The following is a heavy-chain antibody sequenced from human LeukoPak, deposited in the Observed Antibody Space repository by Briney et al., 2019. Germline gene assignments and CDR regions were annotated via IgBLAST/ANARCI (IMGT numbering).Heavy chain of an antibody. J-gene: IGHJ6*02. V-gene: IGHV3-7*01. D-gene: IGHD6-13*01. CDR2: IKQDGSEK. Sequence: GGSLRLSCAASGFTFSSYWMSWVRQAPGKGLEWVANIKQDGSEKYYVDSVEGRFTISRDNAKNSLYLQMNSLRAEDTAVYYCARDRSPDIAAAGMDVWGQGTTVTVSS. CDR3: ARDRSPDIAAAGMDV. CDR1: GFTFSSYW.